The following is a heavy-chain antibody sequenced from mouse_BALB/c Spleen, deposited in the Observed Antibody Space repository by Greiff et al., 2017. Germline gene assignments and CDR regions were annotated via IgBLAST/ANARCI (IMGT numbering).Heavy chain of an antibody. Sequence: EVQGVASGGGLVQPGGSRKLSCAASGFTFSSFGMHWVRQAPEKGLEWVAYISSGSSTIYYADTVKGRFTISRDNPKNTLFLQMTSLRSEDTAMYYCARVGENAMDYWGQGTSVTVSS. CDR1: GFTFSSFG. CDR2: ISSGSSTI. J-gene: IGHJ4*01. V-gene: IGHV5-17*02. CDR3: ARVGENAMDY.